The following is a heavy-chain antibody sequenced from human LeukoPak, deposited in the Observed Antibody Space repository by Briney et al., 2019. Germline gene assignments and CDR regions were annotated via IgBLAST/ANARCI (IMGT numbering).Heavy chain of an antibody. Sequence: SVKVSCKASGGTFSSYAISWVRQAPGQGLEWMGRIIPILGIANYAQKFQGRVTITANKSTSTAYMELSSLRSEDTAVYYCARDRSPSDSSGCSPFDYWGQGTLVTVSS. V-gene: IGHV1-69*04. CDR2: IIPILGIA. J-gene: IGHJ4*02. CDR3: ARDRSPSDSSGCSPFDY. CDR1: GGTFSSYA. D-gene: IGHD3-22*01.